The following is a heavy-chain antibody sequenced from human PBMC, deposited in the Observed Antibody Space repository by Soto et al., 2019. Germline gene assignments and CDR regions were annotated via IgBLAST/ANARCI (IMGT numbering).Heavy chain of an antibody. CDR1: GFTFSSYG. V-gene: IGHV3-30*18. D-gene: IGHD5-18*01. CDR3: AKLVGSYGSMGYYYYGMDV. J-gene: IGHJ6*02. CDR2: ISYDGSNK. Sequence: GGSLRLSCAASGFTFSSYGMHWVRQAPGKGLEWVAVISYDGSNKYYADSVKGRFTISRDNSKNTLYLQMNSLRAEDTAVYYCAKLVGSYGSMGYYYYGMDVWGQGTTVTVSS.